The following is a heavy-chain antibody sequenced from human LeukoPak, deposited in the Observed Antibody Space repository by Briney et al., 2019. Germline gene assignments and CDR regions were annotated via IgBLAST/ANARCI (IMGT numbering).Heavy chain of an antibody. D-gene: IGHD6-19*01. V-gene: IGHV3-66*01. Sequence: PGGSLRLSCAASGFTFSSYSMNWVRQAPGKGLEWVSVIYSAGSTYYADSVKGRFTISRDNSKNTLYLQMNSLRAEDTAVYYCARDGSSGWYWVDYWGQGTLVTVSS. J-gene: IGHJ4*02. CDR3: ARDGSSGWYWVDY. CDR1: GFTFSSYS. CDR2: IYSAGST.